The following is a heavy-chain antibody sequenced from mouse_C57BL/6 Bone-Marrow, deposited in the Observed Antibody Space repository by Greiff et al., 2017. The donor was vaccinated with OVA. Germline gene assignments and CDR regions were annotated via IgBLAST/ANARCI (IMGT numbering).Heavy chain of an antibody. CDR2: SRNKANDYTT. CDR1: GFTFSDFY. J-gene: IGHJ4*01. V-gene: IGHV7-1*01. D-gene: IGHD1-1*01. CDR3: ARDTTAMDY. Sequence: EVHLVESGGGLVQSGRSLRLSCATSGFTFSDFYMEWVRQAPGKGLEWIAASRNKANDYTTEYSASVKGRFIVSRDTSQSILYLQMNALRAEDTAIYYGARDTTAMDYWGQGTSVTVSS.